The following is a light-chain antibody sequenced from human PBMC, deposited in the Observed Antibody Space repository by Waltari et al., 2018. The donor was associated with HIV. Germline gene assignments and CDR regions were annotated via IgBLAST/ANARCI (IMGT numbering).Light chain of an antibody. CDR1: EYVGSAY. CDR3: QQYGGSPRIT. CDR2: ATS. V-gene: IGKV3-20*01. J-gene: IGKJ5*01. Sequence: EIVLTQSPDSLSLSPGDGVTLSCRASEYVGSAYLAWYKQKFGQAPRLLISATSSRAPGIPDRFSGSGSGTDFTLTITRLEPEDFAVYYCQQYGGSPRITFGQGTRLDI.